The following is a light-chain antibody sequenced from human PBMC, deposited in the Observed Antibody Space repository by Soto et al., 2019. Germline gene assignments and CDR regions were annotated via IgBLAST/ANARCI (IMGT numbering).Light chain of an antibody. Sequence: IQMTQSPSTLYASVGDRVTITCRASQSISSYLNWYLQKPGKAPKLLIYAASSLQSGVPSRFSGSGSGTDFTLTISSLQPEDFATYYCQQSYSTPQTFGQGTKVDIK. J-gene: IGKJ1*01. CDR2: AAS. CDR3: QQSYSTPQT. V-gene: IGKV1-39*01. CDR1: QSISSY.